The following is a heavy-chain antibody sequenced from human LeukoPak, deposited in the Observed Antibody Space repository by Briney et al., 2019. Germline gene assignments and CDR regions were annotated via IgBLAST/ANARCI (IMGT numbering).Heavy chain of an antibody. V-gene: IGHV4-39*01. J-gene: IGHJ4*02. CDR3: ARHVPYGSGSYPPGGVDY. CDR1: GGSISSSSYY. CDR2: IYYSGST. Sequence: PSETLSLTCTVSGGSISSSSYYWGWIRQPPRTGLEWIGSIYYSGSTYYNPSLKSRVTISVDTSKNQFSLKLSSVTAADTAVYYCARHVPYGSGSYPPGGVDYWGQGTLVTVSS. D-gene: IGHD3-10*01.